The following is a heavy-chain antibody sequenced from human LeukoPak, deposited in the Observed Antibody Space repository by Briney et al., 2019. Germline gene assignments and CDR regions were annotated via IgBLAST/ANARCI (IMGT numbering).Heavy chain of an antibody. D-gene: IGHD2-8*01. CDR1: GFTFSSYA. CDR2: ISGSGGST. J-gene: IGHJ3*02. Sequence: PGGSLRLSCAASGFTFSSYAMSWVRQAPGKGLEWVSAISGSGGSTYYADSVKGRFTISRDNSKNTLYLQMNSLRAEDTAVYYCARDSMLMTIVSRDCTNGVCYVSAFDIWGQGTMVTVSS. CDR3: ARDSMLMTIVSRDCTNGVCYVSAFDI. V-gene: IGHV3-23*01.